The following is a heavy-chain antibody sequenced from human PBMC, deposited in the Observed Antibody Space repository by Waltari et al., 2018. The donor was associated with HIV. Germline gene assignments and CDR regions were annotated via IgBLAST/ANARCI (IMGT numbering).Heavy chain of an antibody. D-gene: IGHD6-6*01. J-gene: IGHJ5*02. Sequence: QVQLVQSGAEVKKPGASVKVSCKASGYTFTSYAMHWVRQAPGQRLEWMGWINAGNGNTKYSQKFQGRVTITRDTSASTAYMELSSLRSEDTAVYYCCIAARHTLPFDPWGQGTLVTVSS. CDR3: CIAARHTLPFDP. CDR2: INAGNGNT. CDR1: GYTFTSYA. V-gene: IGHV1-3*01.